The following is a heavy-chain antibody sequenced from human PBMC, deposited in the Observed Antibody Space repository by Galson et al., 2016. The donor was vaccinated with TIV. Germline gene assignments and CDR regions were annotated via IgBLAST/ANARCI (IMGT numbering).Heavy chain of an antibody. Sequence: SVKVSCKASGYTFTSYDINWVRQATGQGLEWMGWMNPNSGNTGYAQKFRGRVTMSRDTSVRTAYMELSSLRSEDTAVYYCARSGDYGDYWGQGTLVTVSS. D-gene: IGHD4-17*01. CDR1: GYTFTSYD. CDR3: ARSGDYGDY. V-gene: IGHV1-8*02. J-gene: IGHJ4*02. CDR2: MNPNSGNT.